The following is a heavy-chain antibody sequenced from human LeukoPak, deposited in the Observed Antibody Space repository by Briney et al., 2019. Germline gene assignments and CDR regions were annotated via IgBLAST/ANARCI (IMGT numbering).Heavy chain of an antibody. Sequence: SETLSLTCTVSGGSISSSSYSWGWIRQPPGKGLEWIGSIYYSGSTCYNPSLKSRVTISVDTSKNQFSLKLSSVTAADTAVYYCARGGPDSSSADNWFDPWGQGTLVTVSS. J-gene: IGHJ5*02. CDR1: GGSISSSSYS. CDR2: IYYSGST. D-gene: IGHD6-6*01. V-gene: IGHV4-39*01. CDR3: ARGGPDSSSADNWFDP.